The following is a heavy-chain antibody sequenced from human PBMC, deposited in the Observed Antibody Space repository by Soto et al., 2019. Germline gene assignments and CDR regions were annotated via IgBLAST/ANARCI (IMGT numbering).Heavy chain of an antibody. V-gene: IGHV3-33*01. Sequence: QVQLVESGGGVVQPGRSLRLSCAASGFAFSTYGMHWVRQAPGKGLDWVAVIWYDGSNKYYADSVKGRFTISRDNSKNTLYLQMNSLRAEDTAVYFCAIVGNANNYRWGQGTLVTVS. CDR2: IWYDGSNK. D-gene: IGHD3-16*02. J-gene: IGHJ4*02. CDR1: GFAFSTYG. CDR3: AIVGNANNYR.